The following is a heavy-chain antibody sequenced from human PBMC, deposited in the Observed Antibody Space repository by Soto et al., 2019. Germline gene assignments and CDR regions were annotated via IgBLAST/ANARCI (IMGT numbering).Heavy chain of an antibody. CDR3: ARASYYDFWSGYDY. Sequence: GGSLRLSCAASGFTFSSYAMSWVRQAPGKGLEWVSAISGSGGSTYYADSVKGRFTISRDNSKNTLYLQMNSLRAEDTAVYYCARASYYDFWSGYDYWGQGTLVTVSS. CDR2: ISGSGGST. V-gene: IGHV3-23*01. D-gene: IGHD3-3*01. CDR1: GFTFSSYA. J-gene: IGHJ4*02.